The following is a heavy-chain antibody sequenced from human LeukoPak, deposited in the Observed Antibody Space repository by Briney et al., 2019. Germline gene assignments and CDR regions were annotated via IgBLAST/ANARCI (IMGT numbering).Heavy chain of an antibody. Sequence: PSETLSLTCAVYGGSFSGYYWSWIRQPPGKGLEWIGEINHSGSTNYNPSLKSRVTISVDTSKNQFSLKLSSVTAADTAVYYCAREDSSSWYAYYYYYYMDVWGKGTTVTVSS. J-gene: IGHJ6*03. CDR1: GGSFSGYY. CDR2: INHSGST. CDR3: AREDSSSWYAYYYYYYMDV. V-gene: IGHV4-34*01. D-gene: IGHD6-13*01.